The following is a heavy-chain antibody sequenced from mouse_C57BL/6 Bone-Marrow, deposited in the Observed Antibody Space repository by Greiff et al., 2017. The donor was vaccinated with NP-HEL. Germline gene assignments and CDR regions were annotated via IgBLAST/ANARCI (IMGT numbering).Heavy chain of an antibody. CDR1: GYTFTSYW. CDR3: ARRDGYYARDY. J-gene: IGHJ4*01. V-gene: IGHV1-64*01. D-gene: IGHD2-3*01. CDR2: IHPNSGST. Sequence: VQLQQPGAELVKPGASVKLSCKASGYTFTSYWMHWVKQRPGQGLEWIGMIHPNSGSTNYNEKFKSKATLTVDKSSSTAYMQLSSLTSEDSAVYYCARRDGYYARDYWGQGTSVTVSS.